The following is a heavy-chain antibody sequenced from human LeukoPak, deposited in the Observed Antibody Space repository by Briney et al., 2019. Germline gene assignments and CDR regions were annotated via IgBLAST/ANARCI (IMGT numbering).Heavy chain of an antibody. CDR2: IYSGGST. D-gene: IGHD2/OR15-2a*01. V-gene: IGHV3-53*01. Sequence: GGSLRLSCAASGFTVSSNYMSWVRQAPGEGLEWVSVIYSGGSTYYADSVKGRFTISRDNSKNTLYLQMNSLRVEDTAVYYCARDTWAYYMDVWGKGTTVTISS. J-gene: IGHJ6*03. CDR3: ARDTWAYYMDV. CDR1: GFTVSSNY.